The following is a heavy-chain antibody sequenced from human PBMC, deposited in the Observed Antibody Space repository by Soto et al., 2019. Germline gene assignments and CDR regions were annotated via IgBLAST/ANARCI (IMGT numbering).Heavy chain of an antibody. Sequence: PSETLSLTCTVSGGSISSYYWSWIRQPPGRGLEWIGYIYYSGSTNYNPSLKSRVTISVDTSKNQFSLKLSSVTAADTAVYYCASHLAAAGYPDYYYYGMDVWGQGTTVT. D-gene: IGHD6-13*01. CDR1: GGSISSYY. CDR3: ASHLAAAGYPDYYYYGMDV. J-gene: IGHJ6*02. V-gene: IGHV4-59*01. CDR2: IYYSGST.